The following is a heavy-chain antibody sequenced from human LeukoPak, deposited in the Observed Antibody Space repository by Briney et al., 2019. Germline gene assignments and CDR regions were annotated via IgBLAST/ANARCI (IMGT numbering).Heavy chain of an antibody. Sequence: PSQTLSLTCTVSGGSISSGGYYWSWIRQPPGKGLEWIGSIYSSGSTYYNPSLKSRVTISVDTSKNQFSLKLSSVTAADTAVYYCATNEWSGYYFEYWGQGTLVPVSS. D-gene: IGHD3-3*01. CDR1: GGSISSGGYY. V-gene: IGHV4-39*01. CDR3: ATNEWSGYYFEY. CDR2: IYSSGST. J-gene: IGHJ4*02.